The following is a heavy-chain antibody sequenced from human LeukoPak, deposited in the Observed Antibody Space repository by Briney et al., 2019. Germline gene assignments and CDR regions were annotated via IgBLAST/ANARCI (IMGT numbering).Heavy chain of an antibody. CDR3: ATVSYGSGSYPHPFDP. V-gene: IGHV3-30*02. D-gene: IGHD3-10*01. CDR1: GFTFSSYG. Sequence: GGSLRLSCVASGFTFSSYGMHWVRQAPGKGLEWVSFIRYDGSNYYYADSVKGRFTISRDNSKNTLYLQMNSLRAEDTAVYYCATVSYGSGSYPHPFDPWGQGTLVSVSS. CDR2: IRYDGSNY. J-gene: IGHJ5*02.